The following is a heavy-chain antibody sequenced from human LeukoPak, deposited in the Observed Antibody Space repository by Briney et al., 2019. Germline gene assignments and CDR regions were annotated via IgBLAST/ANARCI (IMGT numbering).Heavy chain of an antibody. V-gene: IGHV4-34*01. Sequence: KPSETLSLTCTVSGGSISSYYWSWIRQPPGKGLEWIGEINHSGSTNYNPSLKSRVTISVDTSKNQFSLKLSSVTAADTAVYYCARALGYCSSTSCYIDYWGQGTLVTVSS. J-gene: IGHJ4*02. D-gene: IGHD2-2*02. CDR3: ARALGYCSSTSCYIDY. CDR1: GGSISSYY. CDR2: INHSGST.